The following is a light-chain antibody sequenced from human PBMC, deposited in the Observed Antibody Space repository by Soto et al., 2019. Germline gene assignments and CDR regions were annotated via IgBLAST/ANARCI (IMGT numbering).Light chain of an antibody. CDR1: QALSNY. Sequence: DIQLTQSPSVLSASVGDTVTITCRASQALSNYLAWYQQKPGKAPDLLIYSASTLQSGVPSRFSGSGSETEFSFNITSLQPEDVATYYCQQYDDLPITFGQGTRLEIK. CDR3: QQYDDLPIT. CDR2: SAS. J-gene: IGKJ5*01. V-gene: IGKV1-9*01.